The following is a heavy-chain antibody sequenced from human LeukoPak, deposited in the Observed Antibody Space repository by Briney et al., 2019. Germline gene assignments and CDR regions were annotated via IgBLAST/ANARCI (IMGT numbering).Heavy chain of an antibody. V-gene: IGHV3-53*01. D-gene: IGHD6-13*01. CDR3: AKDSAAGTNSIVDY. Sequence: GGSLRLSCAASGFTVSSNYMSWVRQAPGKGLEWVSVIYSGGSTYYADSVKGRFTISRDNSKNTLYLQMNSLRAEDTAVYYCAKDSAAGTNSIVDYWGQGTLVTVSS. J-gene: IGHJ4*02. CDR2: IYSGGST. CDR1: GFTVSSNY.